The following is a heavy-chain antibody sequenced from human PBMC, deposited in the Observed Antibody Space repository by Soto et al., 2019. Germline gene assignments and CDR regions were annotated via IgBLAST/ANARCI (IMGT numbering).Heavy chain of an antibody. V-gene: IGHV3-23*01. D-gene: IGHD6-19*01. CDR1: GFTFSSYA. J-gene: IGHJ5*02. CDR2: ISGSGGST. CDR3: ANPVEQWLVFGDWFAP. Sequence: EVQLLESGGGLVQPGGSLRLSCAASGFTFSSYAMSWVRQAPGKGLEWVSAISGSGGSTYYADSVKVRFTISRDNSKNTVYLQMNSLRAEDTAVYYCANPVEQWLVFGDWFAPWGQGTLVTVSS.